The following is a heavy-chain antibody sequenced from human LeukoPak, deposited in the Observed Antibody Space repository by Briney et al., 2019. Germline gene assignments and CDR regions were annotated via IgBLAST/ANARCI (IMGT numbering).Heavy chain of an antibody. V-gene: IGHV4-39*07. CDR3: ARGPGSGHYFDY. D-gene: IGHD2-15*01. CDR1: GGSISGSSYY. J-gene: IGHJ4*02. CDR2: IYYSGST. Sequence: SETLSLTCTVSGGSISGSSYYWGWIRQPPGKGLEWIGSIYYSGSTYYNPSLKSRVTISVDTSKNQFSLKLSSVTAADTAVYYCARGPGSGHYFDYWGQGTLVTVSS.